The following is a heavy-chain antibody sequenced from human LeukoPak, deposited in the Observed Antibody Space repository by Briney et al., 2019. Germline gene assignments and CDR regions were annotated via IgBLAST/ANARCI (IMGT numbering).Heavy chain of an antibody. V-gene: IGHV3-66*01. CDR3: AREGPHYFDY. CDR1: GFTVSNNY. J-gene: IGHJ4*02. CDR2: IYSGGTI. Sequence: GGSLRLSCAVSGFTVSNNYMNWVRQAPGKGLERVSIIYSGGTIYYADSVKGRFTISRDNSKNTLYLQMNSLRAEDTAVYYCAREGPHYFDYWGQGTLVTVSS.